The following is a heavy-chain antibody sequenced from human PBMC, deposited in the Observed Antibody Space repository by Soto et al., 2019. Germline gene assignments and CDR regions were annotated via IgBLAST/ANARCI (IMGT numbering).Heavy chain of an antibody. D-gene: IGHD6-6*01. CDR1: GFTLSGYA. CDR3: ARRARPDFYYMDV. J-gene: IGHJ6*03. Sequence: EVQLAESGGGLAQPGGSLRLSCAASGFTLSGYAMDWVRQAPGKGLEYVSGISSNGVGTYYANSVQGRFTISRDNSKNTVHLQMGSLRPEDMAVYYCARRARPDFYYMDVWGNGTTVTVSS. CDR2: ISSNGVGT. V-gene: IGHV3-64*01.